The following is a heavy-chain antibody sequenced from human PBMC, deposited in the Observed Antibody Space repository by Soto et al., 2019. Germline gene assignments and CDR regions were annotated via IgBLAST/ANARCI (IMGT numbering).Heavy chain of an antibody. CDR2: INTNGGST. D-gene: IGHD1-26*01. CDR1: GFTLSIYA. J-gene: IGHJ1*01. V-gene: IGHV3-23*01. Sequence: EVQLLESGGGLVQPGGSLRLSCAASGFTLSIYAMTWVRQAPGKGLEWVSSINTNGGSTFYADSVKGRFTISRDQSENTVYLQMNSLRVKDTAISYCAKDPRVGASAAESFQHWGKGTLVSVSS. CDR3: AKDPRVGASAAESFQH.